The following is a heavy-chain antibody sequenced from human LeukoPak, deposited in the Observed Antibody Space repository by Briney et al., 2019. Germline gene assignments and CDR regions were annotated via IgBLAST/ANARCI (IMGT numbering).Heavy chain of an antibody. CDR1: GYTFTSYD. D-gene: IGHD3-3*01. CDR3: ARAGRYDFWSGHPSWFDP. CDR2: MNPNSGNT. Sequence: ASVKVSCKASGYTFTSYDINWVRQATGQGLERMGWMNPNSGNTGYAQKFQGRVTMTRNTSISTAYMELSSLRSEDTAVYYCARAGRYDFWSGHPSWFDPWGQGTLVTVSS. V-gene: IGHV1-8*01. J-gene: IGHJ5*02.